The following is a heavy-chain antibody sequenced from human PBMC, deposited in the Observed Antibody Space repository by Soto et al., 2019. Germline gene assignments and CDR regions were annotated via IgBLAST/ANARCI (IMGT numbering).Heavy chain of an antibody. Sequence: QVQLVQSGAEVKKPGSSVKVSCKASGGTFSSYAISWVRQAPGQGLEWMGGIIPIFGTANYAQKFQGRVTITADESTSTAYMELSSLRSEDTAVYYCASLTLRDRRMIDLGLDVWGQGTTVTVSS. CDR3: ASLTLRDRRMIDLGLDV. CDR1: GGTFSSYA. D-gene: IGHD3-16*01. V-gene: IGHV1-69*12. CDR2: IIPIFGTA. J-gene: IGHJ6*02.